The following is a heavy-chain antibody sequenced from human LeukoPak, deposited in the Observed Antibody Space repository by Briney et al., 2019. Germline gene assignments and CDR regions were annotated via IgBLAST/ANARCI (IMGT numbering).Heavy chain of an antibody. J-gene: IGHJ4*02. CDR3: AKEGVYPIITNDS. CDR2: IKRDGNEK. CDR1: GFTFSKYW. D-gene: IGHD5/OR15-5a*01. Sequence: GGSLRLSCVASGFTFSKYWMYWVRQAPGKGLEWVANIKRDGNEKNYVDSVKGRFSISRDNAKNSLYLQMDSLRAEDTAVYYCAKEGVYPIITNDSWGQGALVTVSS. V-gene: IGHV3-7*01.